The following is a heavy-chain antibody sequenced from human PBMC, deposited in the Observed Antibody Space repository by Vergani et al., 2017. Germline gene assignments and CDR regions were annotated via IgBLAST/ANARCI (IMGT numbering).Heavy chain of an antibody. J-gene: IGHJ4*02. V-gene: IGHV4-4*07. D-gene: IGHD3-10*01. Sequence: QVQLQESGPALVKPSETLSLTCTVSGGSISSYYWSWIRQPAGKGLEWIGRIYTSGSTNYNPSLKSRVTMSVDTSKNQFSLKLSSVTAADTAVYYCAREGFSGPGLFVRYGDYFDYWGQGTLVTVSS. CDR3: AREGFSGPGLFVRYGDYFDY. CDR1: GGSISSYY. CDR2: IYTSGST.